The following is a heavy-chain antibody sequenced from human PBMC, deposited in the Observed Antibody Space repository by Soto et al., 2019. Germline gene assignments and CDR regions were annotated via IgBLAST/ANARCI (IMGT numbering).Heavy chain of an antibody. D-gene: IGHD6-6*01. J-gene: IGHJ5*02. CDR3: ARDRHEYSSSSNWFDP. V-gene: IGHV1-69*13. CDR2: IIPIFGTA. Sequence: SVKVSCKASGGTFSSYAISWVRQAPGQGLEWMGGIIPIFGTANYAQKFQGRVTITADESTSTAYMELSSLRSEDTAVYYCARDRHEYSSSSNWFDPWGQGTLVTVSS. CDR1: GGTFSSYA.